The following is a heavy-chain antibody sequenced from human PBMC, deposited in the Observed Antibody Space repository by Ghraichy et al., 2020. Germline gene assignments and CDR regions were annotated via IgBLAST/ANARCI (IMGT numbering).Heavy chain of an antibody. CDR1: GASISANTYY. Sequence: SETLSLTCSVSGASISANTYYWGWIRQPPGRGLEWIGNIYYDGSTYYNPSVKSRVTISVDTSKNQFSLNVNSVTAADTAVYYCIRGHRITWKTLRWFEPWGQGTLVTVSS. J-gene: IGHJ5*02. CDR2: IYYDGST. V-gene: IGHV4-39*07. CDR3: IRGHRITWKTLRWFEP. D-gene: IGHD1-1*01.